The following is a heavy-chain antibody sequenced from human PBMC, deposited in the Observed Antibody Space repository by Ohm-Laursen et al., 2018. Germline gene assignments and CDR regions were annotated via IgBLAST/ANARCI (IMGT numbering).Heavy chain of an antibody. Sequence: SLRLSCSASGFTFSNACMSWFRQAPGRGLERVSGITPSGDYTYYSDPVKGRFTISRDNSNNTVFLQLNRLRAEDTAMYYCARAAAVVTPYYFDYWGQGTLVTVAS. CDR1: GFTFSNAC. V-gene: IGHV3-23*01. CDR3: ARAAAVVTPYYFDY. CDR2: ITPSGDYT. J-gene: IGHJ4*02. D-gene: IGHD2-15*01.